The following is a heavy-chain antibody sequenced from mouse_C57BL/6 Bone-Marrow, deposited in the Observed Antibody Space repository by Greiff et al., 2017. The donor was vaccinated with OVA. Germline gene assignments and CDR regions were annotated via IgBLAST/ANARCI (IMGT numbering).Heavy chain of an antibody. D-gene: IGHD2-3*01. Sequence: QVQLQQPGTDLVKPGASVKLSCKASGYTFTSYWMHWVKQRPGQGLEWIGNINPSNGGTNYNEKFKGKATLTVDTSSSTAYMQLSSLTSEDSAVYFCARSIDGYYRYFDVWGTGTTVTVSS. CDR1: GYTFTSYW. CDR3: ARSIDGYYRYFDV. J-gene: IGHJ1*03. CDR2: INPSNGGT. V-gene: IGHV1-53*01.